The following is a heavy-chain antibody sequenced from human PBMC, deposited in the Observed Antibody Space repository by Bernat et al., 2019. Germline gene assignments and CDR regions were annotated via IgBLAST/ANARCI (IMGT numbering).Heavy chain of an antibody. CDR3: ARQGPWLPSGGDAFDI. Sequence: EVQLVESGGGLVQPGGSLRLSCAASGFTFSSYWMSWVRQAPGKGLEWVANIKQVGSEKYYVDSVKGRFTISRDNAKNSLYLQMNSLRAEDTAVYYCARQGPWLPSGGDAFDIWGQGTMVTVSS. V-gene: IGHV3-7*01. D-gene: IGHD2-15*01. J-gene: IGHJ3*02. CDR1: GFTFSSYW. CDR2: IKQVGSEK.